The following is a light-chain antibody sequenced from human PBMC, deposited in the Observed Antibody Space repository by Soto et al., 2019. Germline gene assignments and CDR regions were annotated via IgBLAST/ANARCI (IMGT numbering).Light chain of an antibody. V-gene: IGLV2-14*01. CDR1: SSDIGDNKF. Sequence: QSVLTQPASVSGSPGQSITTSCTGTSSDIGDNKFVSWYQQYPGRAPKVIIYEVSNRPSEVSVRFSGSKSGNTASLTVSGLRAEDEADYYCIAYTNTGARVFGTGTKVTVL. J-gene: IGLJ1*01. CDR3: IAYTNTGARV. CDR2: EVS.